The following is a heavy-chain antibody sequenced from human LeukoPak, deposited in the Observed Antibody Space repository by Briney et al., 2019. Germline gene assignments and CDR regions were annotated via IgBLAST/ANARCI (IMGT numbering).Heavy chain of an antibody. CDR1: GGSVSSGGYY. CDR3: ATTAYYFYVDV. J-gene: IGHJ6*03. Sequence: SETLSLTCTVSGGSVSSGGYYWSWIRQHPGKGLEWIGYIYYSGGTYYNPSLKSRLTISLDTSTNQFSLKLGSVTAADTAVYYCATTAYYFYVDVWGKGTTITVSS. V-gene: IGHV4-31*03. D-gene: IGHD1-26*01. CDR2: IYYSGGT.